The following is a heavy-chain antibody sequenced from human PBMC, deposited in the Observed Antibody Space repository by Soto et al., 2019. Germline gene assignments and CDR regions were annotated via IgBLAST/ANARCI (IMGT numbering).Heavy chain of an antibody. CDR3: ARDHHDSSGYYYYYYGMDV. Sequence: PGGSVRLSCAASGFTVSSYGMHWVRQAPGKGLEWVAVIWYDGSNKYYADSVKGRFTISRDNSNNTLYLQINSLRAEDTAVYYCARDHHDSSGYYYYYYGMDVWGQGTTVTVSS. V-gene: IGHV3-33*01. CDR1: GFTVSSYG. D-gene: IGHD3-22*01. CDR2: IWYDGSNK. J-gene: IGHJ6*02.